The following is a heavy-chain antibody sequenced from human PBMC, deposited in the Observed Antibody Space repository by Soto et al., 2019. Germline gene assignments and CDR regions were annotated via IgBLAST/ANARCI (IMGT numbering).Heavy chain of an antibody. CDR2: ISHYETKK. CDR1: GFSFSDYG. CDR3: AKDWVGGSNRYQLDK. D-gene: IGHD2-2*01. V-gene: IGHV3-30*18. J-gene: IGHJ4*01. Sequence: VQLVESGGGVVQPGRSLRLSCAASGFSFSDYGMHWVRQAPGKGLEWVAVISHYETKKYFEDSVKGRFTISRDNSKNTVYLQLDSLRVEDTAVYYCAKDWVGGSNRYQLDKWGQGTLVIVSP.